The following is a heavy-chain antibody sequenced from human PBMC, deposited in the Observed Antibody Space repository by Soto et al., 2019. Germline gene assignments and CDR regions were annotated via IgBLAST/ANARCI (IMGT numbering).Heavy chain of an antibody. Sequence: ESGGDLVKPGGSLRLSCAASGFTFSDYYMSWIRQAPGKGLEWISYISSSGNTVYYADSVEGRFTISRDNAQNSLYLQMNNLRAEDTAVYYCARDSRVYYGSGSSVDGWGQGTLVTVSS. CDR2: ISSSGNTV. CDR1: GFTFSDYY. V-gene: IGHV3-11*01. D-gene: IGHD3-10*01. CDR3: ARDSRVYYGSGSSVDG. J-gene: IGHJ4*02.